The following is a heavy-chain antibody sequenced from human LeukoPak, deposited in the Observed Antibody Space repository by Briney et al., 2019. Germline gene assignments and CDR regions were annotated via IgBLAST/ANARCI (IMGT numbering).Heavy chain of an antibody. J-gene: IGHJ4*02. D-gene: IGHD4/OR15-4a*01. CDR1: GYTFTGYY. V-gene: IGHV1-18*04. CDR2: ISAYNGNT. CDR3: ARDLGTENYGGFDY. Sequence: ASVKVSCKASGYTFTGYYMHWVRRAPGQGLEWMGWISAYNGNTNYAQKLQGRVTMTTDTSTSTAYMELRSLRSDDTAVYYCARDLGTENYGGFDYWGQGTLVTVSS.